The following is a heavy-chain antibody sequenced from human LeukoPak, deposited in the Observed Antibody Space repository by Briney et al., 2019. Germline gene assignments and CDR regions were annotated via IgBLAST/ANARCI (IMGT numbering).Heavy chain of an antibody. D-gene: IGHD3-10*01. CDR2: IYSSGST. J-gene: IGHJ4*02. CDR3: ARDLWGSGSYYYY. V-gene: IGHV4-59*11. Sequence: NPSETLSLTCTVSDDSMSGHYWSWIRQPPGKGLEWVGYIYSSGSTNYNPSLKGRLTISLDTSKSQFSLKLTSVSAADTAVYYCARDLWGSGSYYYYWGQGTLVTVSS. CDR1: DDSMSGHY.